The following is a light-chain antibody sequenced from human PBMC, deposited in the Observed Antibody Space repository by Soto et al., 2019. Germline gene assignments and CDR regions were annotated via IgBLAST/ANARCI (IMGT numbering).Light chain of an antibody. Sequence: QSGLTQPPSVSGAPGQRATISCTGTRSNIGAGYDVHWYQQRPGAAPRLLIFANSDRPSGVPDRFSGSKSDTSASLTIAGLQAEDEADYYCQSYDTSLSGSGVFGTGTKVTVL. CDR2: ANS. CDR3: QSYDTSLSGSGV. J-gene: IGLJ1*01. V-gene: IGLV1-40*01. CDR1: RSNIGAGYD.